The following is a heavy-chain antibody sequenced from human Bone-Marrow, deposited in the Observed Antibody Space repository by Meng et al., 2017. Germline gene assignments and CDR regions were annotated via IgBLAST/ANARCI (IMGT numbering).Heavy chain of an antibody. J-gene: IGHJ4*02. CDR3: ASSTYYYDSSGYSDY. Sequence: GESLKISCAASGFTFSSYWMSWVRQAPGKGLEWVANIKQDGSEKYYVDSVKGRFTISRDNAKNSLYLKMNSLRAEDTAVYYCASSTYYYDSSGYSDYWGQGTLVTVSS. V-gene: IGHV3-7*01. CDR1: GFTFSSYW. CDR2: IKQDGSEK. D-gene: IGHD3-22*01.